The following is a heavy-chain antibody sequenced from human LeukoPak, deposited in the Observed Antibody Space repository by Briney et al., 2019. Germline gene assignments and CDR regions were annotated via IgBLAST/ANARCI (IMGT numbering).Heavy chain of an antibody. CDR3: ARGSSPIAAAGVTYDY. J-gene: IGHJ4*02. CDR2: IYTSGST. D-gene: IGHD6-13*01. V-gene: IGHV4-4*07. CDR1: GGSISSYY. Sequence: SETLSLTCTISGGSISSYYWSWIRQPAGKGLEWIGRIYTSGSTNYNPSLKSRVTMSVDTSKSQFSLKLSSVTAADTAVYYCARGSSPIAAAGVTYDYWGQGTLVTVSS.